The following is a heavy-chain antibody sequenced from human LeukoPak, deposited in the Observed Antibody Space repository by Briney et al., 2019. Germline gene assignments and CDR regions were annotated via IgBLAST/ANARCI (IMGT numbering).Heavy chain of an antibody. D-gene: IGHD5-18*01. CDR2: IYSGGST. V-gene: IGHV3-53*01. CDR3: ARGLDTDMVRGIDY. Sequence: PGGSLRLSCAASGFTFSNAWMSWVRQAPGKGLEWVSVIYSGGSTYYADSVKGRFTISRDNSKNTLYLQMNSLRAEDTAVYYCARGLDTDMVRGIDYWGQGTLVTVSS. CDR1: GFTFSNAW. J-gene: IGHJ4*02.